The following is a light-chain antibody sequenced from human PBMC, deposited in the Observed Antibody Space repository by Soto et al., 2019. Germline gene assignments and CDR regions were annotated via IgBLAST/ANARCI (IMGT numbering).Light chain of an antibody. J-gene: IGKJ1*01. CDR3: QQYGSSSPWT. V-gene: IGKV1-5*03. CDR1: QSISSW. Sequence: DIQMTQSPSTLSASVGDRVTITCRASQSISSWLAWYQQKPGKAPKLLIYKASSLETGVPSRFSGSGSWTEFTLIISSLQPDDFASYYCQQYGSSSPWTFGQGTKVEIK. CDR2: KAS.